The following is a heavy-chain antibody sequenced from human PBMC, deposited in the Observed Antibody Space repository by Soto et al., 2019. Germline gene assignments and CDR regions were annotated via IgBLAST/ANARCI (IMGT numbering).Heavy chain of an antibody. Sequence: SETLSLTCAVYGGSFSGYYWSWIRQPPGKGLEWIGEINHSGSTNYNPSLKSRVTISVDTSKNQFSLKLSSVTAADTAVYYCAREPLGDYRPNRGQGTLVTVSS. CDR1: GGSFSGYY. V-gene: IGHV4-34*01. CDR2: INHSGST. CDR3: AREPLGDYRPN. J-gene: IGHJ4*02. D-gene: IGHD4-17*01.